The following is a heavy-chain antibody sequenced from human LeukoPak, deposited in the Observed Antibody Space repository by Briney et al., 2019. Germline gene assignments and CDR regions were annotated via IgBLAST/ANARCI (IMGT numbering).Heavy chain of an antibody. CDR1: GYSFTTYW. Sequence: GESLKISCKGSGYSFTTYWIGWVRQMPGKGLEWMGIIYPGDSDTRYSPSFQGQVTISADKSISTAYLQWSSLKASDTAMYYCARQSLSYYYGSGSYRHYYYYYMDVWGKGTTVTVSS. V-gene: IGHV5-51*01. J-gene: IGHJ6*03. CDR2: IYPGDSDT. D-gene: IGHD3-10*01. CDR3: ARQSLSYYYGSGSYRHYYYYYMDV.